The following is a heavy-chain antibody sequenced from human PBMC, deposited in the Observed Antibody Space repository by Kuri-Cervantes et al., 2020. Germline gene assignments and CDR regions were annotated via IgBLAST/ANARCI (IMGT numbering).Heavy chain of an antibody. D-gene: IGHD6-19*01. CDR2: ISAYNGDT. V-gene: IGHV1-18*01. CDR1: GYTFTSYG. Sequence: GGSLRLSCKASGYTFTSYGISWVRQAPGQGLEWMGWISAYNGDTNYAQKLQGRVTMTTDTSTSTAYMELRSLRSDDTAVYYCARAGTSSGWAYWYFDLWGRGTLVTVSS. J-gene: IGHJ2*01. CDR3: ARAGTSSGWAYWYFDL.